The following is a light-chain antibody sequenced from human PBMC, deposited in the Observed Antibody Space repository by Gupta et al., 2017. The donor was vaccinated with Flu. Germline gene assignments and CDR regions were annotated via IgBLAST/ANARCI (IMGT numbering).Light chain of an antibody. CDR2: DAS. Sequence: DIRMTQSPSSLSASIGDRVTITCRASQNILRYVNWYQQKPGQAPKLLIYDASTLQSGVPSTFSGAGYGTDFTLTISSLQLEDFATYYCQQSYTLPSTFGQGTKVEIK. CDR1: QNILRY. J-gene: IGKJ1*01. V-gene: IGKV1-39*01. CDR3: QQSYTLPST.